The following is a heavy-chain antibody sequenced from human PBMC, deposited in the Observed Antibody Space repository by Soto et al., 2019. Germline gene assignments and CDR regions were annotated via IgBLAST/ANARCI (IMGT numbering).Heavy chain of an antibody. Sequence: GGSLRLSCAASGFTFSSYAMSWVRQAPGKGLEWVSAISGSGGSTYYADSVKGRFTISRDNSKNTLYLQMNSLRAEDTAVYYCAKPGDAMVXGVTHVPFVRYYYGMGVWGQGTTVTVSS. V-gene: IGHV3-23*01. J-gene: IGHJ6*02. D-gene: IGHD3-10*01. CDR2: ISGSGGST. CDR1: GFTFSSYA. CDR3: AKPGDAMVXGVTHVPFVRYYYGMGV.